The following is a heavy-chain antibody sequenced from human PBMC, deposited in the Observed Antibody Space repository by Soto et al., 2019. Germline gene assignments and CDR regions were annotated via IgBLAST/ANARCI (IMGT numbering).Heavy chain of an antibody. V-gene: IGHV1-69*01. CDR2: IIPIFGTA. CDR1: GGTFSSYA. Sequence: QVQLVQSGAEVKKPGSSVKVSCKASGGTFSSYAISWVRQAPGQGLEWMGGIIPIFGTANYAQKFQGRDTSTPDESTSTAYMELSSLRTEDTAVYYCASLYGAGSDQDYWGQGTLGTVSS. J-gene: IGHJ4*02. CDR3: ASLYGAGSDQDY. D-gene: IGHD3-10*01.